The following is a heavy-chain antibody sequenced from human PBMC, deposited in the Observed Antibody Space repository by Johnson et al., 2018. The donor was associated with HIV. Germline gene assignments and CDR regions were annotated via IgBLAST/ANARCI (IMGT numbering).Heavy chain of an antibody. Sequence: QVQLVESGGGVVQPGGSLRLSCAASGFTFSSYAMHWVRQAPGQGLEWVAVISYDGSNKYYADSVRGRFTISRDDSKNSLYLQMNSLKSEDTAVYYCATGASSTWSLGAFDIWGQGTMVTVSS. D-gene: IGHD6-13*01. CDR2: ISYDGSNK. CDR1: GFTFSSYA. V-gene: IGHV3-30*04. J-gene: IGHJ3*02. CDR3: ATGASSTWSLGAFDI.